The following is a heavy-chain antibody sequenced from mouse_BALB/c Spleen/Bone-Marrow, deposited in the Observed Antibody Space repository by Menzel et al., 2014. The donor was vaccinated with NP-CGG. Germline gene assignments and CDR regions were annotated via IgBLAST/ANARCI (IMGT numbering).Heavy chain of an antibody. V-gene: IGHV1-25*01. Sequence: VQLQQSGPELVKPGASMKISCKASGYSFTGYTMNWVKQSHGKNLEWIGLINPYNGGTNYNQKFKDKATLTVDRSSSTAYMELLSLTSEDSAVYYCARLLLYYYAMDYWGQGTSVTVSS. CDR1: GYSFTGYT. J-gene: IGHJ4*01. D-gene: IGHD1-1*01. CDR3: ARLLLYYYAMDY. CDR2: INPYNGGT.